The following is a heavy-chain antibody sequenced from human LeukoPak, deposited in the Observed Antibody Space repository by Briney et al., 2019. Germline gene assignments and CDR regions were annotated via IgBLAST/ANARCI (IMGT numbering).Heavy chain of an antibody. CDR1: GFTFSNHW. CDR2: INSDGSST. D-gene: IGHD6-13*01. CDR3: ARRIAAAAAPYYFDY. V-gene: IGHV3-74*01. Sequence: GGSLRLSCAASGFTFSNHWMHWVRHAPGKGLLWVSRINSDGSSTSYADSVKGRFTISRDNAKNTLYLQMNSLRAEDTAVYYCARRIAAAAAPYYFDYWGQGTLVTVSS. J-gene: IGHJ4*02.